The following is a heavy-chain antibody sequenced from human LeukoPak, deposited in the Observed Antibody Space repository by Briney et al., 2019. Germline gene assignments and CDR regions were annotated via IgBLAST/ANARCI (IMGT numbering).Heavy chain of an antibody. CDR1: GFTFSSYE. V-gene: IGHV3-48*03. D-gene: IGHD6-19*01. J-gene: IGHJ4*02. Sequence: PGGSLRLSCAASGFTFSSYEMNWVRQAPGKGLEWVSYISSSGSTIYYADSLKGRFTISRDNAKNSLYLQMNSLRAEDTAVYYCARDSQWLVRYWGQGTLVTVSS. CDR3: ARDSQWLVRY. CDR2: ISSSGSTI.